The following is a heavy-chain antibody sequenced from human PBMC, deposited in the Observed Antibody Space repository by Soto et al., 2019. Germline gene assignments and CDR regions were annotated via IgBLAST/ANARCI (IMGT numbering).Heavy chain of an antibody. V-gene: IGHV4-59*01. CDR1: GGSISSYY. Sequence: SETLSLTCTVSGGSISSYYWSWIRQPPGKGLEWIGYIYYSGSTNYNPSLKSRVTISVDTSKNQFSLKLSSVTAADTAVYYCARVRYYYDSSGYYQYYFDSWGQGTLVTVSS. J-gene: IGHJ4*02. D-gene: IGHD3-22*01. CDR2: IYYSGST. CDR3: ARVRYYYDSSGYYQYYFDS.